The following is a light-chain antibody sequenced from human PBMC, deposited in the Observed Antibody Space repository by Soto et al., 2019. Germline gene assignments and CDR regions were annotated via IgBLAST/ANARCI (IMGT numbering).Light chain of an antibody. V-gene: IGKV3-11*01. CDR2: ESS. Sequence: EIVLTQSPATLSLSPGERATLSCRASQSITNNYLAWYQQKPGQTPRLLIYESSNRATGIAARFSGSGSGTDFTLTISSLEPEDFAVYYCQQRSNWPQTFGQGTKVDIK. CDR3: QQRSNWPQT. J-gene: IGKJ1*01. CDR1: QSITNNY.